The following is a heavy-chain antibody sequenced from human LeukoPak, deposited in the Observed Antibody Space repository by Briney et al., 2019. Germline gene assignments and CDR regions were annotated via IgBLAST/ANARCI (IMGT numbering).Heavy chain of an antibody. Sequence: ASVKVSCKASGGTFSTYAISWVRQAPGQGLEWMGGILPIFGTANYAPEFQGRVMITADESTSTAYMELSSLRSEDTAVYYCARSFHSSGWYHDYWGQGTLVTVSS. V-gene: IGHV1-69*13. D-gene: IGHD6-19*01. CDR1: GGTFSTYA. CDR2: ILPIFGTA. CDR3: ARSFHSSGWYHDY. J-gene: IGHJ4*02.